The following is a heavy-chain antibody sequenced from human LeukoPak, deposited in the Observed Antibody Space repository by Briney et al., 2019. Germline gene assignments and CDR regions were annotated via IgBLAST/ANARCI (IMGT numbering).Heavy chain of an antibody. D-gene: IGHD6-19*01. V-gene: IGHV3-30*03. J-gene: IGHJ4*02. Sequence: PGGSLRLSCAASRFTFSSYGMHWVRQAPGNGLEWVALISYDGSNKYYTDSVKGRFTISRDNSKNTLYLQMDSLRAEDTAVYYCARSSGWYGWGQGTLVTVSS. CDR3: ARSSGWYG. CDR2: ISYDGSNK. CDR1: RFTFSSYG.